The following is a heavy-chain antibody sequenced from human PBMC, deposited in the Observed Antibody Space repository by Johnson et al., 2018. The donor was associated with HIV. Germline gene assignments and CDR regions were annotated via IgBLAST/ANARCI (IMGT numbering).Heavy chain of an antibody. CDR3: AKDIASGYTNGGTLDI. D-gene: IGHD6-19*01. J-gene: IGHJ3*02. CDR2: INWHSGST. CDR1: GFTFDDYG. Sequence: VQLVESGGGLVQPGGSLRLSCAASGFTFDDYGMSWVRQAPGKGLEWVSGINWHSGSTGYADSVKGRFTISRDNSKNSLYLQMNSLRPEDTGLYYCAKDIASGYTNGGTLDIWGQGTMVTVSS. V-gene: IGHV3-20*04.